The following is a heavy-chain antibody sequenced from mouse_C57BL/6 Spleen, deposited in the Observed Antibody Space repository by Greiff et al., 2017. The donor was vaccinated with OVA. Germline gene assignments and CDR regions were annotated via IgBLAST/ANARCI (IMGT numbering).Heavy chain of an antibody. CDR3: ARDGYYDYDFYFDY. D-gene: IGHD2-4*01. V-gene: IGHV3-6*01. Sequence: EVQLQESGPGLVKPSQSLSLTCSVTGYSITSGYYWNWIRQFPGNKLEWMGYISYDGSNNYNPSLKNRISITRDTSKNQFFLKLNSVTTEDTATYYCARDGYYDYDFYFDYWGQGTTLTVSS. CDR1: GYSITSGYY. J-gene: IGHJ2*01. CDR2: ISYDGSN.